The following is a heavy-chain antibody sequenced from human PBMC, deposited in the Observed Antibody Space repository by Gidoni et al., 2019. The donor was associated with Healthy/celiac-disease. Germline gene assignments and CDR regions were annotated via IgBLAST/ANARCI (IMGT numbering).Heavy chain of an antibody. Sequence: QLQLQETGPGLVKPSESLSLTCPVSGGSISSSSYYWGWIGQHPGKGLEWIGSIYYSGRTYYNPSLKSRVTISVDTSKNQFALKLSSVTAADTAVYYCARSFWGGWYYWGQGTLVTVSS. CDR2: IYYSGRT. J-gene: IGHJ4*02. CDR1: GGSISSSSYY. CDR3: ARSFWGGWYY. D-gene: IGHD6-19*01. V-gene: IGHV4-39*01.